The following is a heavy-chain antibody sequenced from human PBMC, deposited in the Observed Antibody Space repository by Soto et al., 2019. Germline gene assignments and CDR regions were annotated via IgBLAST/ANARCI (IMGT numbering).Heavy chain of an antibody. CDR2: ISSSSRYI. CDR3: ARDRCRGDGCYRTYAFDL. CDR1: GFNFSSYT. Sequence: GGFLRLSCVASGFNFSSYTMNWVRQAPGKGLEWVSSISSSSRYIYYADSVKGRFTISRDDAENSLYLQMNSLRAEDTAVYYCARDRCRGDGCYRTYAFDLWGQGTMVTASS. J-gene: IGHJ3*01. D-gene: IGHD2-15*01. V-gene: IGHV3-21*01.